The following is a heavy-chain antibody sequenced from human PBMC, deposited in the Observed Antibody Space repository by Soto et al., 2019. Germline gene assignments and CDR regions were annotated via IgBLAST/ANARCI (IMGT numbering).Heavy chain of an antibody. CDR1: GGSISSGGYY. CDR3: ARGVDTAMVNFDY. J-gene: IGHJ4*02. Sequence: SETLSLTCTVSGGSISSGGYYWSWIRQHPGKGLEWIGYIYYSGSTYYNPSLKSRVTISVDTSKNQFSLKLSSVTAADTAVYYCARGVDTAMVNFDYWGQGTLVTVS. CDR2: IYYSGST. V-gene: IGHV4-31*03. D-gene: IGHD5-18*01.